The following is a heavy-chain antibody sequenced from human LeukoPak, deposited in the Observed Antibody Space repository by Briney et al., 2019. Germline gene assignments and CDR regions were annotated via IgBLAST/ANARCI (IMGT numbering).Heavy chain of an antibody. CDR2: IYSGGST. Sequence: PGGSLRLSCAASGFSVSNNYMAWVRQAAGMGLEWVSVIYSGGSTYYADSVRDRFTISRDNSKNTLYLQMNSLRVEDTAVYYCARGHLLAPRDAYDLWGQGTMVTVS. J-gene: IGHJ3*01. V-gene: IGHV3-66*01. D-gene: IGHD3-3*01. CDR3: ARGHLLAPRDAYDL. CDR1: GFSVSNNY.